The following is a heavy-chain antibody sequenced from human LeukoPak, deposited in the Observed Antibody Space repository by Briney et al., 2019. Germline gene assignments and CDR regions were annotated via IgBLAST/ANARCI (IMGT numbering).Heavy chain of an antibody. Sequence: GGTLRLSCAASGFTFSSYSMNWVCQAPGKGLEWVSAISISISYIYNADPAKGRFTFSREHAKNSLYMQMNSLRAEDTAVYYCARDSYSSSWYGGTNWFDPWGQGTLVTVSS. V-gene: IGHV3-21*01. J-gene: IGHJ5*02. CDR3: ARDSYSSSWYGGTNWFDP. CDR1: GFTFSSYS. CDR2: ISISISYI. D-gene: IGHD6-13*01.